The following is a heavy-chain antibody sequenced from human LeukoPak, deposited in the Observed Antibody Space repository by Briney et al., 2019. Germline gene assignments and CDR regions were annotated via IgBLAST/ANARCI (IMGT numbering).Heavy chain of an antibody. V-gene: IGHV3-7*04. CDR2: IKQDGSEK. J-gene: IGHJ6*02. D-gene: IGHD6-19*01. CDR1: GFTFSSYS. CDR3: ARGIAVAPWGYGMDV. Sequence: GGSLRLSCAASGFTFSSYSMNWVRQAPGKGLEWVANIKQDGSEKYYVDSVKGRFTISRDNAKNSLYLQMNSLRAEDTAVYYCARGIAVAPWGYGMDVWGQGTTVTVSS.